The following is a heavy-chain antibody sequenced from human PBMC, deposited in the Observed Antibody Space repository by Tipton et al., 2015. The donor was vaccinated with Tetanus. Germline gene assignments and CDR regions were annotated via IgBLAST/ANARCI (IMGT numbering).Heavy chain of an antibody. CDR2: IYSSGTT. V-gene: IGHV4-4*07. J-gene: IGHJ4*02. CDR1: GVSMIDSY. CDR3: ARGTFHAFDF. D-gene: IGHD2/OR15-2a*01. Sequence: TLSLTCTVSGVSMIDSYWNWIRQPAGKGLEWIGRIYSSGTTNYDPSLRGRVTMSVDTRKNQFSLNLTSMSVADTATYYCARGTFHAFDFWGQGVQVTVSS.